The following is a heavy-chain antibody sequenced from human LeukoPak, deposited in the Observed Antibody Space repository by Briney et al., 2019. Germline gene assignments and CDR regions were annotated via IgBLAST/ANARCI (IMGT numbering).Heavy chain of an antibody. Sequence: ASVTVSCKASGYTFTIYYMHWVRQAPGQGLEWMGLINPSGGSTSYAQKFQGRVTMTRDMSTSTVYMELSSLRSGDTAVYYCARVRYDILTGHRHGDFDYWGQGTLVTVSS. V-gene: IGHV1-46*01. D-gene: IGHD3-9*01. CDR3: ARVRYDILTGHRHGDFDY. CDR2: INPSGGST. J-gene: IGHJ4*02. CDR1: GYTFTIYY.